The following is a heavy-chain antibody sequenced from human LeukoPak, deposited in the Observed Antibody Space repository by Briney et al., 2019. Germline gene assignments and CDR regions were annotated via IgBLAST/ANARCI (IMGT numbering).Heavy chain of an antibody. Sequence: GGSLRLSCAASEFTFSNYAMNWVRQSPGKGLEWVSGISGSGDRTYIADSLKGRFTISRDNAKNTLYLQMNGLRAEDAAVYYCLTILEATIDAFDIWGQGTMITVSS. V-gene: IGHV3-23*01. D-gene: IGHD1-26*01. CDR2: ISGSGDRT. CDR3: LTILEATIDAFDI. J-gene: IGHJ3*02. CDR1: EFTFSNYA.